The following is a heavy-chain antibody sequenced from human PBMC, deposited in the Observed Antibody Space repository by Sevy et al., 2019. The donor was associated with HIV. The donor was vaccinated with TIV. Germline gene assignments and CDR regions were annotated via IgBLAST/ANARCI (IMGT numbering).Heavy chain of an antibody. CDR2: INSDGSST. V-gene: IGHV3-74*01. Sequence: GESLKISCAASGFTFSSYWMHWVRQAPGKGLVWVSRINSDGSSTSYADSVKGRFTISRDNAKNTLYLQMNSLRAEDTAVYYCAREEYYGSGSYYNGDAFDIWGQGTMVTVSS. CDR1: GFTFSSYW. CDR3: AREEYYGSGSYYNGDAFDI. D-gene: IGHD3-10*01. J-gene: IGHJ3*02.